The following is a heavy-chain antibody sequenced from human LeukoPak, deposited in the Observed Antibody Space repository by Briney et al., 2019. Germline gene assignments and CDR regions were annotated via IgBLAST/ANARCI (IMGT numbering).Heavy chain of an antibody. D-gene: IGHD3-10*01. V-gene: IGHV4-34*01. CDR3: ARGIKRYYYYGLGSFPYDS. CDR1: GGSLSSYY. J-gene: IGHJ4*02. Sequence: PSEPLSLPCAVYGGSLSSYYWSWVRQSPGKGLEWIGEMHRDGRSDYNPSLGSRVNISVDASKKQFSLYLRSMTAADTAVYYCARGIKRYYYYGLGSFPYDSWGQGSLVTVSS. CDR2: MHRDGRS.